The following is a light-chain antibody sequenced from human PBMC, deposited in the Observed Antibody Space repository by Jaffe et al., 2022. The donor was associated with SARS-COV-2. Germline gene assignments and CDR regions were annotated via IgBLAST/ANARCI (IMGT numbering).Light chain of an antibody. V-gene: IGLV1-47*01. Sequence: QSVLTQPPSASGTPGQQVTISCSGSSSNIGNNFVYWYQQIPGTAPKLLIYRNNQRPSGVPDRFSGSKSGTSASLAISGLRSEDEADYYCAAWDDSLSGVLFGGGTKLTVL. CDR3: AAWDDSLSGVL. CDR2: RNN. J-gene: IGLJ2*01. CDR1: SSNIGNNF.